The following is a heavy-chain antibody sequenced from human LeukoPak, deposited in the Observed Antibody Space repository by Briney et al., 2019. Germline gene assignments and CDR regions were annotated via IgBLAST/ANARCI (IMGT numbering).Heavy chain of an antibody. Sequence: GESLKISCKGSGYSFTSYWIGWVRQMPGKGLEWMGIIYPGDSDTRYSPSFQGQVTISADKSISTAYLQWSSLKASDTAMYYCARSRYCSSTSCSLGAFDIWGQGTMVTVSS. CDR1: GYSFTSYW. V-gene: IGHV5-51*01. D-gene: IGHD2-2*01. CDR2: IYPGDSDT. CDR3: ARSRYCSSTSCSLGAFDI. J-gene: IGHJ3*02.